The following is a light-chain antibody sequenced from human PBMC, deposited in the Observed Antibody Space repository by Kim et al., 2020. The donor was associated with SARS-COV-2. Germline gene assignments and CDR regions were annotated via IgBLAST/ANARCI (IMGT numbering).Light chain of an antibody. CDR3: CSYAGNNKWV. Sequence: GQSVTTSRTGSSSDIGGYNYVSWLRQDPGKAPRLMIYEATPRPSGVPDRFSGSKSGNPASLAVSGLHAEDEAVYFCCSYAGNNKWVFGGGTQLTVL. J-gene: IGLJ3*02. CDR2: EAT. V-gene: IGLV2-8*01. CDR1: SSDIGGYNY.